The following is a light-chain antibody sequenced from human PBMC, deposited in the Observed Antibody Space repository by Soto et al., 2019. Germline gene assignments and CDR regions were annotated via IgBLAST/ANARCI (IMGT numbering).Light chain of an antibody. CDR2: DAS. J-gene: IGKJ5*01. CDR1: QMIMRKY. CDR3: QQYDSSPPIT. Sequence: EIVLTQSPGTLSLSPGERATLSCSAIQMIMRKYLAWYQRRFGQAPRLLIYDASRRATGIPDRFSGSGSGTDFTLTISGLEPEDFAVYYCQQYDSSPPITFGQGTRLEIK. V-gene: IGKV3-20*01.